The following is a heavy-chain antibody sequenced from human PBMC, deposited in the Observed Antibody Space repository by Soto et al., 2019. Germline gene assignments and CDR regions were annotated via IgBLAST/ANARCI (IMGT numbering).Heavy chain of an antibody. D-gene: IGHD2-2*01. CDR2: ISSSSSYI. V-gene: IGHV3-21*01. Sequence: GGSLRLSCAASGFTFSSYSMNWVRQAPGKGLEWVSSISSSSSYIYYADSVKGRFTISRDNAKNSLYLQMNSLRAEDTAAYYCARAPLEYQLLWHYYYYGMDVWGQGTTVTVSS. CDR1: GFTFSSYS. J-gene: IGHJ6*02. CDR3: ARAPLEYQLLWHYYYYGMDV.